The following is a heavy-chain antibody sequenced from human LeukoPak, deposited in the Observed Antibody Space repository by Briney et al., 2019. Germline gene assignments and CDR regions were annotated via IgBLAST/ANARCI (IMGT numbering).Heavy chain of an antibody. Sequence: PGGSLRLSCAASGFTFSGSYMAWVRQAPGKGLEWVGNIKEDGTEKYYVDSVKGRFTISRDNAKNSLYLQMNSLRAEDTAVCYCARDNYYRMDVWGRGTTVTVSS. CDR2: IKEDGTEK. CDR1: GFTFSGSY. J-gene: IGHJ6*04. CDR3: ARDNYYRMDV. V-gene: IGHV3-7*01.